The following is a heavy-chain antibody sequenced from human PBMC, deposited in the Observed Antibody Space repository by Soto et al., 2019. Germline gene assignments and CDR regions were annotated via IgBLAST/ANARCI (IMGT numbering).Heavy chain of an antibody. D-gene: IGHD2-15*01. CDR2: IIPIFGTA. V-gene: IGHV1-69*13. Sequence: GASVKVSCKASGGTFSSYAISWVRQAPGQGLEWMGGIIPIFGTANYAQKFQGRVTITADESTSTAYMELSSLRSEDTAVYYCARGGYCSGGSCRRGKYYYYYGMDVWGQGTTVTVSS. CDR1: GGTFSSYA. J-gene: IGHJ6*02. CDR3: ARGGYCSGGSCRRGKYYYYYGMDV.